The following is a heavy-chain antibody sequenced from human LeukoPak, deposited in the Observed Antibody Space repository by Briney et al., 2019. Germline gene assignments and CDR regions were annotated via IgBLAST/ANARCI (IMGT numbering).Heavy chain of an antibody. D-gene: IGHD2-2*01. Sequence: PGGSLRLSCAASGFTFSTYSMHWVRQAPGKGLEWVSSISSSSSYRYYADSVKGRFTISRDNDKNSVYLQMDSLRGEDTAVYYCTRGRYQFLGPNDYWGQGSLVTVSS. CDR3: TRGRYQFLGPNDY. CDR2: ISSSSSYR. V-gene: IGHV3-21*06. J-gene: IGHJ4*02. CDR1: GFTFSTYS.